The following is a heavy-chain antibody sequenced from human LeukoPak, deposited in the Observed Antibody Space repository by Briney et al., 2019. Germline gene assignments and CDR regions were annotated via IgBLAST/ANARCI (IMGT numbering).Heavy chain of an antibody. CDR2: INQDESLK. Sequence: GGSLRLSCAASGFTFSAKWMIWVRQAPGKGLEWVASINQDESLKYYVDSVKGRFTISRDNARTSLYLQMDSLRAEDTAVYYCAKEGKNNQHYYYCYMDVWGKGTTVTVSS. V-gene: IGHV3-7*01. J-gene: IGHJ6*03. CDR3: AKEGKNNQHYYYCYMDV. CDR1: GFTFSAKW. D-gene: IGHD1-14*01.